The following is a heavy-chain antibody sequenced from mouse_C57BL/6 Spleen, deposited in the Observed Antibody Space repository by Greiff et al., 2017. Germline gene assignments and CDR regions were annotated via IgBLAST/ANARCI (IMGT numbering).Heavy chain of an antibody. D-gene: IGHD2-1*01. CDR3: TREYYGNYRAMDY. Sequence: QVQLQQSGAELVRPGASVTLSCKASGYTFTDYEMHWVKQTPVHGLEWIGAIDPETGGTAYNQKFKGKAILTADKSSSTAYLELRSLTSEDSAVYYGTREYYGNYRAMDYWGQGTSVTVSS. CDR2: IDPETGGT. CDR1: GYTFTDYE. V-gene: IGHV1-15*01. J-gene: IGHJ4*01.